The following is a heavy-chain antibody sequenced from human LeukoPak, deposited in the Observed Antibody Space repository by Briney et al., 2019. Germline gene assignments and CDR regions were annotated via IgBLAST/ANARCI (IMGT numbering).Heavy chain of an antibody. V-gene: IGHV4-59*11. Sequence: SETLSLTCTVSGGSISSHYWSWVRQPPGKGLEWIGYMYDTVNTKDNPSLTSRLTLSADTSKNQFSLRLGSVTAADTAVYYCATIKRGYPYGYFDFWGQGILVAVSS. CDR3: ATIKRGYPYGYFDF. CDR2: MYDTVNT. J-gene: IGHJ4*02. D-gene: IGHD5-18*01. CDR1: GGSISSHY.